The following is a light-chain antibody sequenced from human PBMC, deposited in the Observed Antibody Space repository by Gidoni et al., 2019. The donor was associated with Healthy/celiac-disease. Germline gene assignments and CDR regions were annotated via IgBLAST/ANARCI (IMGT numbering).Light chain of an antibody. CDR3: QQRSNWPPA. CDR1: QSVSSY. Sequence: EIVLTPSPAPLSLSPGERATLPGRASQSVSSYLAWYQQKPGQAPRLLIYDASNRATGIPARFSGRGSGTDFTLTSSSQDPEYFAVYYWQQRSNWPPAFGPGTKVDIK. CDR2: DAS. V-gene: IGKV3-11*01. J-gene: IGKJ3*01.